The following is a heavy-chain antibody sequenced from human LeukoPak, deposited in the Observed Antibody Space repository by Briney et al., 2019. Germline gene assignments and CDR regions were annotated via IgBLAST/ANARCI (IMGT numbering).Heavy chain of an antibody. CDR3: ARPPSDNLLTGSLYYFDN. CDR2: IWGRGDST. V-gene: IGHV3-23*01. J-gene: IGHJ4*02. D-gene: IGHD3-9*01. Sequence: GGPLRSSCAASGFSFSRCSLSWGRQAPGEGGEWVSGIWGRGDSTDYADSVKGRFTISRDNSKNTLYLQINSLRAEDTAVYYCARPPSDNLLTGSLYYFDNWGQGTLVTVSS. CDR1: GFSFSRCS.